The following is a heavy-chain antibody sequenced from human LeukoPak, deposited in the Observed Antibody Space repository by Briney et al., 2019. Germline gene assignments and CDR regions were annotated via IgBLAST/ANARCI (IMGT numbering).Heavy chain of an antibody. J-gene: IGHJ6*02. D-gene: IGHD4-23*01. Sequence: PGGSLRLSCAASGFTFSSYAMSWVRQAPGKGLEWVSAISGSGGSTYYADSVKGRFTISRDNSKNTLYLQMNSLRAEDTAVYYCARDWDYGGNSGGVXYXXXXXVWGQGTTXTVSS. CDR1: GFTFSSYA. V-gene: IGHV3-23*01. CDR3: ARDWDYGGNSGGVXYXXXXXV. CDR2: ISGSGGST.